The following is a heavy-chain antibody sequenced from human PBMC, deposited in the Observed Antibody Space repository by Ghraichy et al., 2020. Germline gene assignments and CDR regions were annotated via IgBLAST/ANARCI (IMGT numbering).Heavy chain of an antibody. CDR2: IYTSGST. D-gene: IGHD6-13*01. CDR1: GGSISSGSYY. CDR3: ARDSGVWDSSSWGWVLDY. V-gene: IGHV4-61*02. Sequence: SETLSLTCTVSGGSISSGSYYWSWIRQPAGKGLEWIGRIYTSGSTNYNPSLKSRVTISVDTSKNQFSLKLSSVTAADTAVYYCARDSGVWDSSSWGWVLDYWGQGTLVTVSS. J-gene: IGHJ4*02.